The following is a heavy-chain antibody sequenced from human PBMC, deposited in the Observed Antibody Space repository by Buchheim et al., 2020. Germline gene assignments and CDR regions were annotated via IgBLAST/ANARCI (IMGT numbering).Heavy chain of an antibody. Sequence: QVQLQESGPGLVKPSQTLSLTCTVSGGSISSGGYYWSWIRQHPGKGLEWIGYTYYSGSTYYNPSLKSRVTISVDTSKNQFFLKLSSVTAADTAVYYCARTLGPYSSSPLAKVGNDMDVWGKGTT. CDR2: TYYSGST. D-gene: IGHD6-13*01. V-gene: IGHV4-31*03. CDR3: ARTLGPYSSSPLAKVGNDMDV. CDR1: GGSISSGGYY. J-gene: IGHJ6*03.